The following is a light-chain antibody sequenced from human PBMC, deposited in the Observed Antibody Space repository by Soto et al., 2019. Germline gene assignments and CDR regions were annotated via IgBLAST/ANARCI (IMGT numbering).Light chain of an antibody. CDR2: GAS. V-gene: IGKV3-20*01. Sequence: EIVLTQSPGTLSLSPGERATLSCRASQSVSSSYLAWYQQKPGQAPRLLIYGASSRATGIPDRFSGSWSGTDFTITISRLEPEDFAVYYCQQYGSSPHTWTFGQGTKVEIK. CDR1: QSVSSSY. J-gene: IGKJ1*01. CDR3: QQYGSSPHTWT.